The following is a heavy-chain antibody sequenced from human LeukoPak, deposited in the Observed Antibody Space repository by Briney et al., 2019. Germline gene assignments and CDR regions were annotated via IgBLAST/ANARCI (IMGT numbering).Heavy chain of an antibody. V-gene: IGHV3-23*01. CDR1: GFTFSSYA. J-gene: IGHJ6*02. Sequence: GGSLRLSCAASGFTFSSYAMSWVRQAPGKGLELVSAISGSGGSTYYADSVKRRFTISRDNSKNTRYLQMNSLRAEHTAVYYCAKDLLPYPYYYYGMDVWGQGTTVTVSS. CDR3: AKDLLPYPYYYYGMDV. CDR2: ISGSGGST.